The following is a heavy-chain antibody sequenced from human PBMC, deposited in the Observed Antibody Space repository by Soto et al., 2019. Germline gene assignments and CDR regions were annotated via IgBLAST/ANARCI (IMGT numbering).Heavy chain of an antibody. CDR3: ARIAAKEWLFWNY. CDR2: MNPNSGNT. CDR1: GYTFTSYD. J-gene: IGHJ4*02. V-gene: IGHV1-8*01. D-gene: IGHD3-3*01. Sequence: ASVKVSCKASGYTFTSYDINWVRQATGQGLEWMGWMNPNSGNTGYAQKFQGRVTMTRDTSMSTAYMELSSLRSEDTAVYYCARIAAKEWLFWNYWGQGTLVSVSS.